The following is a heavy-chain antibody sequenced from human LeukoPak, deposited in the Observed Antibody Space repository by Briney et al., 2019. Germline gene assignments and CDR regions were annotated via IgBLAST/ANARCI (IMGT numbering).Heavy chain of an antibody. CDR3: AKDPPALIVVDLYFDY. V-gene: IGHV3-23*01. Sequence: QAGGSLRLSCAASGFTFSNSGMSWVRQAPGKGLEWVSAISTTSTETHYADSVKGRFTISRDNSKNTLYLQMNSLRAEDTAVYYCAKDPPALIVVDLYFDYWGQGTLVTVSS. CDR1: GFTFSNSG. J-gene: IGHJ4*02. D-gene: IGHD3-22*01. CDR2: ISTTSTET.